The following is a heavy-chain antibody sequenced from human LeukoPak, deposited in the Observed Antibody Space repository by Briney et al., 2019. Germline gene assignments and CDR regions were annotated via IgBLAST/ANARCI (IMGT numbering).Heavy chain of an antibody. J-gene: IGHJ4*02. CDR3: AKVPWDEAAAGPFDY. Sequence: PGASLRLSCAASGFTFSNYAMSWVRQAPGKGLEWVAVISYDGSNKYYADSVKGRFTISRDNSKNTLYLQMNSLRAEDTAVYYCAKVPWDEAAAGPFDYWGQGTLVTVSS. CDR2: ISYDGSNK. D-gene: IGHD6-13*01. CDR1: GFTFSNYA. V-gene: IGHV3-30*18.